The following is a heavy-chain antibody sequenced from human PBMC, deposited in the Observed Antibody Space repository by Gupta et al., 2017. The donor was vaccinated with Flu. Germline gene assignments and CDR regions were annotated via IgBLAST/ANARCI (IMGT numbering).Heavy chain of an antibody. V-gene: IGHV1-69*01. CDR2: IIPIFGTA. D-gene: IGHD3-3*01. CDR3: ARGGGYYDFWSGYYSASGYWYFDL. Sequence: HVQLVHSGAEVMTPVCSVRLPCKASGATFSSYAISWVRQAPGQGLEWMGGIIPIFGTANYAQKFQGSVTMTADESTSTAYMELSSLRAEGTAVYYCARGGGYYDFWSGYYSASGYWYFDLWGRGTLVTVSS. CDR1: GATFSSYA. J-gene: IGHJ2*01.